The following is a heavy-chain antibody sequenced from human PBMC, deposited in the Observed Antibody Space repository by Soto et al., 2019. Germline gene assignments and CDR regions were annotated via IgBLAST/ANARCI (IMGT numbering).Heavy chain of an antibody. D-gene: IGHD6-19*01. J-gene: IGHJ4*02. CDR2: ISAYNGNT. V-gene: IGHV1-18*01. Sequence: QVQLVQSGAEVKKPGASVKVSCKASGYTFTSYGISWGRQAPGQGLEWMGWISAYNGNTNYAQKHQGRVTMTTDTTTSTAYMELRSLRSDDTAVYYCARVQFSSGWPSFECWGQGTLVTVSS. CDR3: ARVQFSSGWPSFEC. CDR1: GYTFTSYG.